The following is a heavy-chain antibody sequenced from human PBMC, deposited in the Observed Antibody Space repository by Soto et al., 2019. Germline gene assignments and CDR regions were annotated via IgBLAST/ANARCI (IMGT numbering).Heavy chain of an antibody. CDR1: GGSISSSYW. V-gene: IGHV4-4*02. Sequence: QVQLQESGPGLVKPSGTLSLTCAVSGGSISSSYWWSWVRQPPGKGLEWIGEIYHSGSTNYITSRKSRVTISVDKSKNQFSLKVTSVTAADTAVYYCARVSGSYYYGMDVWGQGTTVTVSS. CDR2: IYHSGST. CDR3: ARVSGSYYYGMDV. J-gene: IGHJ6*02.